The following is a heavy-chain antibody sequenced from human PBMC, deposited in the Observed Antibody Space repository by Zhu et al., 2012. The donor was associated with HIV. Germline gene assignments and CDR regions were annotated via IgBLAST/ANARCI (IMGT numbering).Heavy chain of an antibody. CDR2: IYHSGST. J-gene: IGHJ4*02. CDR1: GYSISSGYY. Sequence: QVQLQESGPGLVKPSETLSLTCAVSGYSISSGYYWGWIRQPPGKGLEWIGSIYHSGSTYYNPSLKSRATISVDTSKNQFSLKLSSVTAADTAVYYCARAVSYYYDSSGYMAHWGQGTLVTVSS. V-gene: IGHV4-38-2*01. CDR3: ARAVSYYYDSSGYMAH. D-gene: IGHD3-22*01.